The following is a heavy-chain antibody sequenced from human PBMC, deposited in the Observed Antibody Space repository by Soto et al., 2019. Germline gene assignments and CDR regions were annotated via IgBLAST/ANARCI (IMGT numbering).Heavy chain of an antibody. J-gene: IGHJ6*02. V-gene: IGHV4-31*03. Sequence: SETLSLTCTVSGGSISSGGYYWSWIRQHPGKGLEWIGYIYYSGSTYYNPSLKSRVTISVDTSKDQFSLKLSSVTAADTAVYYCARDRSWNYDYYYGMDVWGQGTTVTVSS. CDR3: ARDRSWNYDYYYGMDV. D-gene: IGHD1-1*01. CDR1: GGSISSGGYY. CDR2: IYYSGST.